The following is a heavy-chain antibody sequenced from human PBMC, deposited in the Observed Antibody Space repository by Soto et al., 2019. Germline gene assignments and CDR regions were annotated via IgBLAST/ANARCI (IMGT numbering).Heavy chain of an antibody. Sequence: GGSLRLSCAASGFTFSNAWMNWVRQAPGKGLEWVGRIKSKTDGGTTDYAAPVKGRFTISRDDSKNTLYLQMNSLKTEDTAVYYCTTGFTPADYGMDVWGQGTTVTVSS. CDR1: GFTFSNAW. J-gene: IGHJ6*02. V-gene: IGHV3-15*07. CDR2: IKSKTDGGTT. CDR3: TTGFTPADYGMDV.